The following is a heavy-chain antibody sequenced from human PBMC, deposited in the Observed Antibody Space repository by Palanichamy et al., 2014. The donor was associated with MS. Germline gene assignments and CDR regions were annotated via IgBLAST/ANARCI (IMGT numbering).Heavy chain of an antibody. CDR3: ARASDQNLIAAAGTGAFDI. D-gene: IGHD6-13*01. J-gene: IGHJ3*02. V-gene: IGHV3-11*06. CDR1: GFTFSDYY. Sequence: QVQLVESGGGLVKPGGSLRLSCAASGFTFSDYYMSWIRQAPGKGLERVSYISSSSSYTNYADSVKGRFTISRDNAKNSLYLQMNSLRAEDTAVYYCARASDQNLIAAAGTGAFDIWGQGTMVTVSS. CDR2: ISSSSSYT.